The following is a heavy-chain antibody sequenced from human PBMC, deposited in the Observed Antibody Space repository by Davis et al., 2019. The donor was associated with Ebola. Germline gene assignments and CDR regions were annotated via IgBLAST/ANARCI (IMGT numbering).Heavy chain of an antibody. Sequence: PGGSLRLSCEVSGFTFSSYAMSWVRQAPGKGLQWVSGINDIGGNPQHTDSVKGRFTISRDNSKNTAYLQINSLRSEDTALYYCARDFWMAYRGGDLFEYWGLGTQVTVSS. J-gene: IGHJ4*02. CDR3: ARDFWMAYRGGDLFEY. V-gene: IGHV3-23*01. D-gene: IGHD3-3*01. CDR1: GFTFSSYA. CDR2: INDIGGNP.